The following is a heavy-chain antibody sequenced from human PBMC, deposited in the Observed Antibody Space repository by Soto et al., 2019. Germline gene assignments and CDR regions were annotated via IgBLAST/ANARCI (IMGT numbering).Heavy chain of an antibody. CDR1: GYTFTSYG. V-gene: IGHV1-18*01. Sequence: GASVKVSCKASGYTFTSYGISWVRQAPGQGLEWMGWISAYNGNTNYAQKLQGRVTMTTDTSTSTAYMELRSLRSDDTAVYYCARVPYYDFWSGYYMYYCYYGMDVWGQGTTVTVSS. CDR3: ARVPYYDFWSGYYMYYCYYGMDV. J-gene: IGHJ6*02. D-gene: IGHD3-3*01. CDR2: ISAYNGNT.